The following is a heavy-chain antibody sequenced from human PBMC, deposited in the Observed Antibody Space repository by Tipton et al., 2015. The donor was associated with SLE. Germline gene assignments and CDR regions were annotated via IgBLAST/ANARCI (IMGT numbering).Heavy chain of an antibody. CDR3: ASDYSNSDYSDYYMDV. CDR2: IYYSGST. J-gene: IGHJ6*03. D-gene: IGHD4-11*01. CDR1: GGSISSYY. Sequence: LRLSCTVSGGSISSYYWSWIRQPPGKGLEWIGYIYYSGSTNYNPSLKSRVTISVDTSKNQFSLKLSSVSAADTAVYYCASDYSNSDYSDYYMDVWGKGTTVTVSS. V-gene: IGHV4-59*01.